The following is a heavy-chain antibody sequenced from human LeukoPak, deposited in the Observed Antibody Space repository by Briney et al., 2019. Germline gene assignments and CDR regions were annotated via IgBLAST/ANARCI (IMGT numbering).Heavy chain of an antibody. CDR3: ARQRAAAGLSEFDY. J-gene: IGHJ4*02. D-gene: IGHD6-13*01. Sequence: PSETLSLTCTVSGGSISSSSYYWGWIRQPPGKGLEWIGSIYYSGSTYYNPSLKSRVTISVDTSKNQFSLKLSSVTAADTAVYYCARQRAAAGLSEFDYWGQGTLVTVSS. CDR1: GGSISSSSYY. V-gene: IGHV4-39*01. CDR2: IYYSGST.